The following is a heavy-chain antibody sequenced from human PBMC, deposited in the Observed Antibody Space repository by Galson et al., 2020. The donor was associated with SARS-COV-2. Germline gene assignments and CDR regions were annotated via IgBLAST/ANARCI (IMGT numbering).Heavy chain of an antibody. CDR3: ARDRIAGAGTSGVVMYYYYYGMDV. Sequence: GGSLRLSCAASGFTLSSYWMSWVRQAPGKGLEWVANIKQDGSEKYYVDSVKGRFTISRDNAKNSLYLQMNSLRAEDTAVYYCARDRIAGAGTSGVVMYYYYYGMDVWGQGTTVTVSS. J-gene: IGHJ6*02. CDR2: IKQDGSEK. D-gene: IGHD6-19*01. V-gene: IGHV3-7*03. CDR1: GFTLSSYW.